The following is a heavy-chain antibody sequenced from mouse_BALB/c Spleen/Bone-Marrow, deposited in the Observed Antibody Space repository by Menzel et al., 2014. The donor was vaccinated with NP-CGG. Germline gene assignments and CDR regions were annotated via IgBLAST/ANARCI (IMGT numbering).Heavy chain of an antibody. Sequence: EVQLVESGGGLVQPGGSVKLSCAASGFDFSRYWMSWVRQAPGKGLEWIGELNPDSSTIKYTPSLKDKCIISRDNSKNTVYLQMSKVTSEDTALYYCARHWYYGSFAYWGQGTTLTVS. J-gene: IGHJ2*01. CDR2: LNPDSSTI. V-gene: IGHV4-1*02. D-gene: IGHD1-1*01. CDR1: GFDFSRYW. CDR3: ARHWYYGSFAY.